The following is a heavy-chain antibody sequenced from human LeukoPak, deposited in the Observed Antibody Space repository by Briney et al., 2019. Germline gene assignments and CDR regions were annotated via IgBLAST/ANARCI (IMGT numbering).Heavy chain of an antibody. V-gene: IGHV3-21*01. J-gene: IGHJ4*02. Sequence: PGGSLRLSCAASGFTFSSYSMNWVRQAPGKGLEWVSSISSSSSYIYYADSVKGRFTISRDNAKNSLYLQMNGLRAEDTAVYYCARELYDSSGFDYWGQGTLVTVSS. D-gene: IGHD3-22*01. CDR3: ARELYDSSGFDY. CDR2: ISSSSSYI. CDR1: GFTFSSYS.